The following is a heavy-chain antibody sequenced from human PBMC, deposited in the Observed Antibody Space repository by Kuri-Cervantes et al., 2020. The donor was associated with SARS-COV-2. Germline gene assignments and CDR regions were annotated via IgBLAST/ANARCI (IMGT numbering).Heavy chain of an antibody. D-gene: IGHD5/OR15-5a*01. CDR2: ISYDGSNK. CDR3: ARECTLECLDVFDI. J-gene: IGHJ3*02. V-gene: IGHV3-30-3*01. Sequence: GESLKISCAASGFTFSSYAMHWVRQAPGKGLEWVAVISYDGSNKYYADSVKGRFTISRDNSKNTLYLQMNSLRAEDTAVYYCARECTLECLDVFDIWGQGTMVTVSS. CDR1: GFTFSSYA.